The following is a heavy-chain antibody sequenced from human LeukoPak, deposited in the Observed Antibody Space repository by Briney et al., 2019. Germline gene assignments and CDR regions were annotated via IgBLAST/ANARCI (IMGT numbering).Heavy chain of an antibody. CDR2: INPNSGGT. CDR1: GYTFTGYY. V-gene: IGHV1-2*02. Sequence: ASVKVSCKASGYTFTGYYMHWVRLAPGQGLEWMGWINPNSGGTNYAQKFQGRVTMTRDTSISTAYMELTRLRSDDTAVYYCARDNGDYWFDYWGQGTLVTVSS. J-gene: IGHJ4*02. D-gene: IGHD4-17*01. CDR3: ARDNGDYWFDY.